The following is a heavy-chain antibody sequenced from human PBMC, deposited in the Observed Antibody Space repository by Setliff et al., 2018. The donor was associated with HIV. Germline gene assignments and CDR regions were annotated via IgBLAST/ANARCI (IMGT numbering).Heavy chain of an antibody. CDR3: ARDMLLGSVPRGHYNYFGMDV. J-gene: IGHJ6*02. D-gene: IGHD3-16*01. V-gene: IGHV3-21*01. CDR1: GFTFSSYS. CDR2: ISSTSYYI. Sequence: GGSLRLSCAASGFTFSSYSMNWVRQAPGKGLEWVSSISSTSYYIYYADSVKGRFTISRDNSKNTLYLQMNTLRAEDTAVYYCARDMLLGSVPRGHYNYFGMDVWGQGTTVTVSS.